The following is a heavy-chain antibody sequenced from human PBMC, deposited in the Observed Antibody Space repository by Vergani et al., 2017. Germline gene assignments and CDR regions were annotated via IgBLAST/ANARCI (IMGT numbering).Heavy chain of an antibody. D-gene: IGHD5-24*01. J-gene: IGHJ6*02. CDR2: IIPIFGTA. CDR3: AGDGVGDGYNQAYYYGMDV. CDR1: GGTFSSYA. Sequence: QVQLVQSGAEVKKPGSSVKVSCKASGGTFSSYAISWVRQAPGQGLEWMGGIIPIFGTANYAQKFQGRVTITADESTSTAYMELSSLRSEDTAVYYCAGDGVGDGYNQAYYYGMDVWGQGTTVTVSS. V-gene: IGHV1-69*12.